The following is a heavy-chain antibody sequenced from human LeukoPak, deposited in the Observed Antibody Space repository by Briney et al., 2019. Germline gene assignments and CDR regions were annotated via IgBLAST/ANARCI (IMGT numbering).Heavy chain of an antibody. V-gene: IGHV3-21*01. CDR3: ARDQYYGSGSLYYFDY. Sequence: GGSLRLSCAASGFTFSSYSMNWVRQAPGKGLEWVSSISSSSSYIYYADSVKGRLTISRDNAKNSLYLQMNSLRAEDTAVYYCARDQYYGSGSLYYFDYWGQGTLVTVSS. CDR2: ISSSSSYI. CDR1: GFTFSSYS. J-gene: IGHJ4*02. D-gene: IGHD3-10*01.